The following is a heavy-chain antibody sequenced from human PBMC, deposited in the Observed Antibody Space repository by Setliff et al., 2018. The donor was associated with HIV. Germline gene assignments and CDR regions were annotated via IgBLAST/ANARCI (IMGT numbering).Heavy chain of an antibody. Sequence: GGSLRLSCVTSGITFINAAMAWVRQAPGKGPEWISFIYSGSSSAVFADSVKGRFTISRDNSRNTLFLQMNSLRAEDTAVYYCARGPYLCSGFSCSYYMDVWGKGTTVTVSS. CDR1: GITFINAA. V-gene: IGHV3-23*03. J-gene: IGHJ6*03. D-gene: IGHD2-15*01. CDR3: ARGPYLCSGFSCSYYMDV. CDR2: IYSGSSSA.